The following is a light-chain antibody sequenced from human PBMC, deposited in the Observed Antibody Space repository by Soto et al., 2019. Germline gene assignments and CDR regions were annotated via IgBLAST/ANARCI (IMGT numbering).Light chain of an antibody. Sequence: EVVMTQSPATLSVSPGESVTLSCRASQSVGTYLAWYQQKPCQAPRLLLYGASTRATGIPARFSGSGYGTEFTLTISRLQSENFATYFCQQCNVWLAYTFGQGTKLEIK. CDR1: QSVGTY. CDR3: QQCNVWLAYT. V-gene: IGKV3-15*01. CDR2: GAS. J-gene: IGKJ2*01.